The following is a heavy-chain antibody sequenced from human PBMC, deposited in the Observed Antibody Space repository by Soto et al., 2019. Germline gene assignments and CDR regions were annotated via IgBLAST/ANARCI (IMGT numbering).Heavy chain of an antibody. Sequence: QVQLVESGGGVVQPGRSLRLSCAASGFTFSSYGMHWVRQAPGKGLEWVAVISYDGSNKYYADSVKGRFTISRDNSKNTLYLQMNSLRAEDTAVYYCAKEGYSYVLGWGSTTEFDYWGQGTLVTVSS. J-gene: IGHJ4*02. CDR2: ISYDGSNK. CDR3: AKEGYSYVLGWGSTTEFDY. D-gene: IGHD5-18*01. V-gene: IGHV3-30*18. CDR1: GFTFSSYG.